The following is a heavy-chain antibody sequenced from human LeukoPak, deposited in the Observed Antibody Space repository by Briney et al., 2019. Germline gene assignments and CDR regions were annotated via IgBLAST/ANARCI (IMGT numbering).Heavy chain of an antibody. D-gene: IGHD3-10*01. J-gene: IGHJ4*02. Sequence: GGSLRLSCAASGFTFSSYGMSWVRQVPGKGLEWVSGINWNGGSTGYADSVKGRFTISRDNAKNSLYLQMNSLRVEDTALYYCARFRNYGDYWGQGTLVTVSS. CDR2: INWNGGST. CDR1: GFTFSSYG. CDR3: ARFRNYGDY. V-gene: IGHV3-20*04.